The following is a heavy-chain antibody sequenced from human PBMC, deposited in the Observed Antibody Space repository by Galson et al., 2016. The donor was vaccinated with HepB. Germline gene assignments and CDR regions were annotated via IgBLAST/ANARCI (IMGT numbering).Heavy chain of an antibody. V-gene: IGHV1-18*01. CDR1: GYTFVAYG. J-gene: IGHJ4*02. D-gene: IGHD4-17*01. CDR3: AGRWVSYYGDSHFDY. CDR2: INPYTGNT. Sequence: SVKVSCKASGYTFVAYGVSWVRQAPGQGLEWLGWINPYTGNTHNAQKFQGRVTMTTDTSTSTADMELRSLSSDDTAVYYCAGRWVSYYGDSHFDYWGQGTLVTVSS.